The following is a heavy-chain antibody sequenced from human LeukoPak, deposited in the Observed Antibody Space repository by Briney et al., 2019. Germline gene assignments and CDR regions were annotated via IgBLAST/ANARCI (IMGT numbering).Heavy chain of an antibody. CDR3: AKALWLVFALDY. J-gene: IGHJ4*02. V-gene: IGHV3-23*01. CDR1: GFTFSTYA. CDR2: ISGSGGST. D-gene: IGHD6-19*01. Sequence: PGGSLRLSCTASGFTFSTYALSWVRQAPGKGLEWVSAISGSGGSTYYADSVKGRFTISRDNSKNTLYLQMNSLRAEDTAVYYCAKALWLVFALDYWGQGTLVTVSS.